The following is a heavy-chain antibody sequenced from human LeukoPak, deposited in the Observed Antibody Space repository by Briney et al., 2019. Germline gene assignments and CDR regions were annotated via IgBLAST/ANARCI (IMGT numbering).Heavy chain of an antibody. CDR3: ATDLRIVGATTDFDY. V-gene: IGHV1-2*02. J-gene: IGHJ4*02. CDR1: GYTFTDYY. Sequence: ASVKVSCKASGYTFTDYYMHWVRQAPGQGLEWMGWINPNSGGTNYTQKFQGRVTMTGDTSTDTAYMELSSLRSEDTAVYYCATDLRIVGATTDFDYWGQGTLVTVSS. D-gene: IGHD1-26*01. CDR2: INPNSGGT.